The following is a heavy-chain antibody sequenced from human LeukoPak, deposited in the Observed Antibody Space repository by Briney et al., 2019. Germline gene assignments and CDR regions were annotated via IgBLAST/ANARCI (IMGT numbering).Heavy chain of an antibody. V-gene: IGHV1-18*01. CDR3: AKISARYCSGGSCYFDY. J-gene: IGHJ4*02. CDR1: GYTFTNYG. CDR2: ISAYNGNT. Sequence: ASVTVSCKASGYTFTNYGISWVRQAPGQGLEWMGWISAYNGNTNYAQKLQGRVTMTTDTSTSTAYMELRSLRSDDTAVYYCAKISARYCSGGSCYFDYWGQGTLVTVSS. D-gene: IGHD2-15*01.